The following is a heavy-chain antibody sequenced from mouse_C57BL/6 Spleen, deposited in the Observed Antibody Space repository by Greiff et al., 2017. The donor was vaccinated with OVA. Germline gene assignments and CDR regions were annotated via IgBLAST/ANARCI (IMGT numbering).Heavy chain of an antibody. Sequence: QVQLQQSGPELVKPGASVKISCKASGYAFSSSWLNWVKQRPGKGLEWIGRIYPGAGDTNYNGKFKGKATLTADKSSSTASMQLSSLTSGDSAVXFCARGKWEDFEVWGTGTTVT. J-gene: IGHJ1*03. CDR1: GYAFSSSW. CDR2: IYPGAGDT. D-gene: IGHD4-1*01. CDR3: ARGKWEDFEV. V-gene: IGHV1-82*01.